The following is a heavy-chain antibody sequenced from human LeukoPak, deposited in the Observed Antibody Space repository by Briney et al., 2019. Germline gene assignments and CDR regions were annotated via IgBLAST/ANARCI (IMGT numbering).Heavy chain of an antibody. CDR1: GGSFSGYY. J-gene: IGHJ6*03. CDR3: ARGNFRYCSGGSCYSLMVYYYYYMDV. V-gene: IGHV4-34*01. CDR2: INHSGNT. Sequence: SETLSLTCAVYGGSFSGYYWSWIRQPPGKGLEWIGEINHSGNTNYNPCLKSRVTISLDTSKTQFSLKLSSVTAADTAVYYCARGNFRYCSGGSCYSLMVYYYYYMDVWGKGTTVTVSS. D-gene: IGHD2-15*01.